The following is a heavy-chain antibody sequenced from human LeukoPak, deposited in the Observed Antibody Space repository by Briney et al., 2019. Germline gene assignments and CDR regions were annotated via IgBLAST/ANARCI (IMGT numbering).Heavy chain of an antibody. D-gene: IGHD1-26*01. Sequence: GESLQISCKGSGYNFTTYWIGWVRQMPGKGLEWMGIIYPGDSDTRYSPSFQGQVTISADKSIRTAYLQWSSLKASDTAMYYCARNRILGGTRAAFEYWGQGTLVTVSS. J-gene: IGHJ4*02. CDR3: ARNRILGGTRAAFEY. V-gene: IGHV5-51*01. CDR1: GYNFTTYW. CDR2: IYPGDSDT.